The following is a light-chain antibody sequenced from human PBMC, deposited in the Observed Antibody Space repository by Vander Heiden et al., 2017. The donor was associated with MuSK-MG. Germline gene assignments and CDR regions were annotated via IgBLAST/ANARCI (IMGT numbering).Light chain of an antibody. V-gene: IGKV1-17*01. Sequence: DIQMTQSPSSLSASVGDRVTITCRASQGIGNDVGWYQQQPGKDPKRLVYSTTSLQSGVPSRFSGSGSGTEFTLAISRLQPEDVATYFCLQYHTNPWTFGQGTKVEIK. CDR2: STT. J-gene: IGKJ1*01. CDR3: LQYHTNPWT. CDR1: QGIGND.